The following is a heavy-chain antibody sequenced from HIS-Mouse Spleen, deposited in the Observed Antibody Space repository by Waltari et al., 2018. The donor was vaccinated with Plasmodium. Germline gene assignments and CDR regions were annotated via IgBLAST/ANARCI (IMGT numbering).Heavy chain of an antibody. D-gene: IGHD6-13*01. CDR2: IYYSGST. CDR3: ARSIAATVTFYFDY. J-gene: IGHJ4*02. Sequence: QVQLQESGPGLVKPSQTLSLTCTVSGGSISSGGYYWSWIRQHPGKGLEWIGYIYYSGSTYYNPSLKSRVTIAVETSKNQFSLKLSSVTAADTAVYYCARSIAATVTFYFDYWGQGTLVTVSS. V-gene: IGHV4-31*03. CDR1: GGSISSGGYY.